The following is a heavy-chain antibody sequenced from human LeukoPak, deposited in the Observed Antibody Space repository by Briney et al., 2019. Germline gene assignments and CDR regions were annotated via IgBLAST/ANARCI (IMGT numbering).Heavy chain of an antibody. J-gene: IGHJ3*02. D-gene: IGHD6-13*01. CDR1: GGSISSYY. CDR2: IYHTGSN. CDR3: ARARYSNSWYAVDI. V-gene: IGHV4-59*08. Sequence: PSETLSLTCIVSGGSISSYYWSWIRQPPGKGLEWIGYIYHTGSNNYSPSLKSRATMSVDTSKNQFSLKLSSVTAADTAVYYCARARYSNSWYAVDIWGQGTMVTVSS.